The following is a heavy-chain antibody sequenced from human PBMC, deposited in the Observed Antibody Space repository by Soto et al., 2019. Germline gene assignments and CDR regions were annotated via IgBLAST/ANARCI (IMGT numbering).Heavy chain of an antibody. CDR1: GGAFSSKS. CDR3: ARPSCTGPTCHTFYFDS. Sequence: QVQLVQSEAEVKRPGSSMKVSCTASGGAFSSKSLNWVRQAPGQGLEWMGGIIPLFTTPMYAQKFQGRVTVTADDSTRSSYLELSSLRSDDTAVYYCARPSCTGPTCHTFYFDSWGQGTLVTVSS. D-gene: IGHD2-8*02. J-gene: IGHJ4*02. V-gene: IGHV1-69*01. CDR2: IIPLFTTP.